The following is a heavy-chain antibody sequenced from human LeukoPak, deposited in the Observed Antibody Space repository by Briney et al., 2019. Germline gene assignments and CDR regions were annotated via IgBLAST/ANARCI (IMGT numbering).Heavy chain of an antibody. V-gene: IGHV4-30-4*01. D-gene: IGHD6-6*01. CDR1: GGSLSSGNFY. CDR2: IFYLGST. CDR3: ARKYPDHWFDP. Sequence: SETLSLTCTVSGGSLSSGNFYWSWIRQPPGKGLEWIGYIFYLGSTYYNLSLKSRVTMSVDTSKNQFSLILRSVTAADTAVYYCARKYPDHWFDPWGQGTLVTVSS. J-gene: IGHJ5*02.